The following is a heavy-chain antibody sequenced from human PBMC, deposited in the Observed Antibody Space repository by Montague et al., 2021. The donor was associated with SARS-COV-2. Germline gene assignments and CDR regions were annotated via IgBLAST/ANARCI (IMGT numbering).Heavy chain of an antibody. CDR3: AKASRIQLWFRTPYFDY. CDR2: ISGSGGST. D-gene: IGHD5-18*01. Sequence: SLRLSCAASGFTFSSYAMSWVRQAPGKGLEWVSAISGSGGSTYYADSVKGRFTISRDNSKNTLYLQMNSLRAEDTAVYYCAKASRIQLWFRTPYFDYWGQGTLVTVSS. V-gene: IGHV3-23*01. J-gene: IGHJ4*02. CDR1: GFTFSSYA.